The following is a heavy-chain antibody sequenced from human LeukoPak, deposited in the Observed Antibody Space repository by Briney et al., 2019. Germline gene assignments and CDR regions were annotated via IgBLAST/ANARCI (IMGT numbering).Heavy chain of an antibody. J-gene: IGHJ4*02. CDR3: ARDWNGIQLWLGYYFDY. V-gene: IGHV3-33*01. D-gene: IGHD5-18*01. CDR1: GFTFSSYG. CDR2: IWYDGSNK. Sequence: GGSLRLSCAASGFTFSSYGMHWVRQAPGKGLEWVAVIWYDGSNKYYADSVKGRFTISRDNSKNTLYLQMNSLRAEDTAAYYCARDWNGIQLWLGYYFDYWGQGTLVIVSS.